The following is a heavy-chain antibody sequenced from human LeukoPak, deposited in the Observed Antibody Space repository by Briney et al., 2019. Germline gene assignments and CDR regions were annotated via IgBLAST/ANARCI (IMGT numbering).Heavy chain of an antibody. CDR3: ARHPSLSYCSGGSCWFDP. Sequence: SETLSLTCTVSGASISSSTFYWGWIRQPPGRGLEWIGSIFYTENTYYNPSLKSRVTIPVDTSKNQFSLKLSSVTAADTAVYYCARHPSLSYCSGGSCWFDPWGQGTLVTVSS. CDR1: GASISSSTFY. D-gene: IGHD2-15*01. V-gene: IGHV4-39*01. CDR2: IFYTENT. J-gene: IGHJ5*02.